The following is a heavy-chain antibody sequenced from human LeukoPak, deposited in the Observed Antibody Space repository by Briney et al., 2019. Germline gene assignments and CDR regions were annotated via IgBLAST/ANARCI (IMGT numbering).Heavy chain of an antibody. CDR3: ARGGQLWSYDAFDI. CDR2: INHSGST. CDR1: GGSFSGYY. J-gene: IGHJ3*02. D-gene: IGHD5-18*01. Sequence: SETLSLTCAVYGGSFSGYYWSWIRQPPGKGLEWIGEINHSGSTNYNPSLKSRVTISVDTSENQFSLKLSSVTAADTAVYYCARGGQLWSYDAFDIWGQGTMVTVSS. V-gene: IGHV4-34*01.